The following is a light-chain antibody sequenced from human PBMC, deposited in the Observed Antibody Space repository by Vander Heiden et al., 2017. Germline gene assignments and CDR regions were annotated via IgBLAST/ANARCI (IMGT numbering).Light chain of an antibody. J-gene: IGKJ3*01. CDR3: QQYGDPPFT. CDR2: GAY. Sequence: ETVLTQSPGTLSLSPRDRAILSCRASQSVISNYLAWYQQKPGQAPRLLIYGAYRRATGIPDRFSGSGSGIDFTLTISRLEPEDFAVYYCQQYGDPPFTFGPGTKVEIK. CDR1: QSVISNY. V-gene: IGKV3-20*01.